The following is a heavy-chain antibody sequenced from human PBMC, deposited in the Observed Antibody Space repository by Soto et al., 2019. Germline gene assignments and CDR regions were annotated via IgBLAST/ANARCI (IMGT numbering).Heavy chain of an antibody. J-gene: IGHJ6*04. CDR1: GDSVSSNSAA. D-gene: IGHD3-16*01. V-gene: IGHV6-1*01. CDR3: ARVYVWGSGRYDYYYGMDA. CDR2: TYYRSKWYN. Sequence: SQTLSLTCAISGDSVSSNSAAWNWIRQSPSRGLEWLERTYYRSKWYNDYAVSVKSRITINPDTSKNQFSLQLNSVTPEDTAVYYGARVYVWGSGRYDYYYGMDACGKGTTVTVS.